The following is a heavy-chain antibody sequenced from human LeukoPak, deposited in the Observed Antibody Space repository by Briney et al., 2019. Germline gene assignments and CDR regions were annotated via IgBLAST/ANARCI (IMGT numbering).Heavy chain of an antibody. CDR1: GFTFSSYS. Sequence: GGSLRLSCAASGFTFSSYSMSWVRQAPGKGLEWVGRIGGKAYSFATAYAESLKGRFTISRDDSKNTAYLQVNSLKTEDTAVYYCTSPKGDSSCYGMDVWGQGTTVTVSS. CDR3: TSPKGDSSCYGMDV. J-gene: IGHJ6*02. CDR2: IGGKAYSFAT. V-gene: IGHV3-73*01.